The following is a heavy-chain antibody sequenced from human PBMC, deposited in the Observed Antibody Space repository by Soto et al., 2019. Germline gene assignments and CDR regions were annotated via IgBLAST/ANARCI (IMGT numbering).Heavy chain of an antibody. V-gene: IGHV3-7*01. CDR2: IKQDGSEK. D-gene: IGHD3-9*01. Sequence: GGSLRLSCAASGFTFSSYWMSWVRQAPGKGLEWVANIKQDGSEKYYVDSVKGRFTISRDNAKNSLYLQMNSLRAEDTAVYYCASPYDILTGYGSDYWGQGTLVTVSS. CDR3: ASPYDILTGYGSDY. CDR1: GFTFSSYW. J-gene: IGHJ4*02.